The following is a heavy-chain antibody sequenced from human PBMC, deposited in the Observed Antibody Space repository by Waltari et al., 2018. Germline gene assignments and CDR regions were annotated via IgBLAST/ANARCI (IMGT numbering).Heavy chain of an antibody. CDR2: INSDGSNT. J-gene: IGHJ5*02. V-gene: IGHV3-74*01. CDR3: AGGPQSGASSAWYGWFDP. D-gene: IGHD6-13*01. Sequence: EVQLAESGGNLVQPGGSLRISCAAPGFPFIRHWWHWVRHAPGKGLAWVSRINSDGSNTRYADSVKGRFTISRDNAKNTLYLEINSLRAEDTAVYFCAGGPQSGASSAWYGWFDPWGQGTLVTVSS. CDR1: GFPFIRHW.